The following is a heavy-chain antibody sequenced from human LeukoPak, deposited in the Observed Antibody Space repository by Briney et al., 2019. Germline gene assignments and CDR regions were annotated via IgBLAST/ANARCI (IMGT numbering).Heavy chain of an antibody. CDR2: ISYDGSNK. CDR1: GFTFSSYA. V-gene: IGHV3-30-3*01. Sequence: GGSLRLSCAASGFTFSSYAMHWVRQAPGKGLEWVAVISYDGSNKYYADSVKGRFTISRDNSKNTLYLQMNSLRAEDTAVYYCARGGMAGKSYDYWGQGTLVTVSS. J-gene: IGHJ4*02. D-gene: IGHD6-19*01. CDR3: ARGGMAGKSYDY.